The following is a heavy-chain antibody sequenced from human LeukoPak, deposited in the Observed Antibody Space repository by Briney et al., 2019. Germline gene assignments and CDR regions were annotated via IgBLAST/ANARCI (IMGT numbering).Heavy chain of an antibody. CDR2: IYYSGST. V-gene: IGHV4-39*01. CDR3: ARHSYNWNYRYYFDY. CDR1: GGSISSSGYY. J-gene: IGHJ4*02. Sequence: SETLSVTCTVSGGSISSSGYYWGWIRQPPGKGLEWIGSIYYSGSTYYNPSLKSRVTISVDTSKNQFSLKLYSVTATDTAVYYCARHSYNWNYRYYFDYWGQGTLVTVSS. D-gene: IGHD1-7*01.